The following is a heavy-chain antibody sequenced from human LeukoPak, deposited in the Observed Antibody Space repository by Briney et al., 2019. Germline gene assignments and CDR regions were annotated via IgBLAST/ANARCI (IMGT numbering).Heavy chain of an antibody. CDR2: ISSSSTI. J-gene: IGHJ4*02. V-gene: IGHV3-48*02. Sequence: GGSLRLSCAASGFTFSSYTMNWVRQAPGRGLEWISCISSSSTIYYSDSVKGRFTISRDNAKNSLYLQMESLRDEDTAVYYCARARASDYWGQGTLVTVSS. CDR1: GFTFSSYT. CDR3: ARARASDY.